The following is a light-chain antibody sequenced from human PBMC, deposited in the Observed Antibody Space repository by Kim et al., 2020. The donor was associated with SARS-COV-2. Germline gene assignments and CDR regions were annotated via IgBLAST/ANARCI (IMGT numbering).Light chain of an antibody. V-gene: IGLV3-9*01. CDR2: RDN. CDR1: NIGSKN. J-gene: IGLJ2*01. Sequence: SVALGQTARITCGGINIGSKNVHWYQQKPGQATVLVIYRDNSRPSGIPERFSDSNSVNTATLTISRAQAGDEGDYYCQVWDSSTVVFGGGTQLTVL. CDR3: QVWDSSTVV.